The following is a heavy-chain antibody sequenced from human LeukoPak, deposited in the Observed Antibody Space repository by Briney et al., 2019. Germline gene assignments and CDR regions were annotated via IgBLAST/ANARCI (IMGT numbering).Heavy chain of an antibody. CDR3: ASPHSSRYNWFDP. V-gene: IGHV4-59*01. J-gene: IGHJ5*02. CDR1: GVSISSYY. Sequence: PSETLSLTCTASGVSISSYYWSWIRQPPGKGLEWIGYIYYSGSTNYNPSLKSRVTISVDTSKNQFSLKLSSVTAADTAVYYCASPHSSRYNWFDPWGQGTLVTVSS. D-gene: IGHD6-13*01. CDR2: IYYSGST.